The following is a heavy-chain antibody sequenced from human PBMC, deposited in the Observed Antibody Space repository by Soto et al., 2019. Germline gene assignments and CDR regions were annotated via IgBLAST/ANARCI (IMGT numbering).Heavy chain of an antibody. D-gene: IGHD5-12*01. CDR3: ARGQVDIVATTGFDY. CDR1: GYSFTSYW. Sequence: GESLKISCKGSGYSFTSYWIGWVRQMPGKGLEWMGIIYPGDSDTRYSPSFQGQVTISADKSISTAYLQWSSLKASDTAMYYCARGQVDIVATTGFDYWGQGTPVTVSS. V-gene: IGHV5-51*01. CDR2: IYPGDSDT. J-gene: IGHJ4*02.